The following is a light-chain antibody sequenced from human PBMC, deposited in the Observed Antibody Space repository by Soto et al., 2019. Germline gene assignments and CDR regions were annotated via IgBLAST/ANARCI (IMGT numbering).Light chain of an antibody. J-gene: IGKJ4*01. CDR2: GAS. CDR1: QDIRTY. Sequence: DIQLTQSPSFLSASVGDRVTITCRASQDIRTYLAWYQQKPGKAPKLLIYGASTLQSGVPSRVSGSGSGTEFTLTISSLQPEDFATYYCQQLNSYPLTFGGGTKVEIK. CDR3: QQLNSYPLT. V-gene: IGKV1-9*01.